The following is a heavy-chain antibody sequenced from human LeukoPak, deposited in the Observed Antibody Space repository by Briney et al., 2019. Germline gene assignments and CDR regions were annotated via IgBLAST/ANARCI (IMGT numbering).Heavy chain of an antibody. CDR3: ARDRRMVYATFDY. V-gene: IGHV1-18*01. J-gene: IGHJ4*02. Sequence: GSSVKVSCKASGGTFSSYAISWVRQAPGQGLEWMGWISAYNGNTNYAQKLQGRVTMTTDTSTSTAYMELRSLRSDDTAVYYCARDRRMVYATFDYWGQGTLVTVSS. CDR2: ISAYNGNT. D-gene: IGHD2-8*01. CDR1: GGTFSSYA.